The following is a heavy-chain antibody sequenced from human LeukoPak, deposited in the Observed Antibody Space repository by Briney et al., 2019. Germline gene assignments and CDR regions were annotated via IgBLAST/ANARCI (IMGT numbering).Heavy chain of an antibody. D-gene: IGHD1-7*01. V-gene: IGHV4-38-2*02. CDR3: ARGDNWNYGRRGFLFDY. CDR2: IYHSGST. J-gene: IGHJ4*02. CDR1: GYSISSGYY. Sequence: PSETLSLTCTVSGYSISSGYYWGWIRQPPGKGLEWIGSIYHSGSTYYNPSLKSRVTISVDTSKNQFSLKLSSVTAADTAVYYCARGDNWNYGRRGFLFDYWGQGILVTVSS.